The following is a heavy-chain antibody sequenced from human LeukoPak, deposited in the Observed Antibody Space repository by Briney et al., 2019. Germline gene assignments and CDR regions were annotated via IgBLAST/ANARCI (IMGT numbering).Heavy chain of an antibody. CDR3: AYGSGIINYYYYGMDV. J-gene: IGHJ6*02. CDR2: MNPNSGNT. V-gene: IGHV1-8*02. Sequence: ASVKVSCKASGYTFTSYGISWVRQAPGQGLEWMGWMNPNSGNTGYAQKFQGRVTMTRNTSISTAYMELSSLRSEDTAVYYCAYGSGIINYYYYGMDVWGQGTTVTVSS. D-gene: IGHD3-10*01. CDR1: GYTFTSYG.